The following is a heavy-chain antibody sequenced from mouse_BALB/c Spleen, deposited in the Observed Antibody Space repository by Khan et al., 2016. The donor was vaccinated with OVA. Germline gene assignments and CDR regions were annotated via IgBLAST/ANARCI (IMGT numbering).Heavy chain of an antibody. V-gene: IGHV3-2*02. Sequence: EVQLQESGPGLVKPSQSLSLTCTVTGYSITSDYAWNWIRQFPGNKLEWMGYISYSGRTSYNPSLKSRISITRDPSKNKFFLQLNSVSTEDTATYYCARSVTITTVVATDFDYWGQGTTLPVSS. CDR2: ISYSGRT. CDR1: GYSITSDYA. D-gene: IGHD1-1*01. J-gene: IGHJ2*01. CDR3: ARSVTITTVVATDFDY.